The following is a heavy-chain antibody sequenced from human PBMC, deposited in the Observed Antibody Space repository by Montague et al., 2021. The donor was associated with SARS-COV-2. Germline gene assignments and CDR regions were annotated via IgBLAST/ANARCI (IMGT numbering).Heavy chain of an antibody. CDR3: ARGADYDFWSGFLRYKWFDP. D-gene: IGHD3-3*01. V-gene: IGHV4-34*01. CDR1: GGSLSGYY. Sequence: SETLFLTCAVYGGSLSGYYWAWIRQTPAKGSEWIGEVNHSGSTNYNPSLKSRLTISVDTSKKQFSLKLNSMTAADTAVYYCARGADYDFWSGFLRYKWFDPWGLGTPVTVSS. J-gene: IGHJ5*02. CDR2: VNHSGST.